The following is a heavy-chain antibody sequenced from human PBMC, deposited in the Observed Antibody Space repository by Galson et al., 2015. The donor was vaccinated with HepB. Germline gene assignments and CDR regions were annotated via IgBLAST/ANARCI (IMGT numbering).Heavy chain of an antibody. CDR2: IYYSGST. J-gene: IGHJ6*02. V-gene: IGHV4-59*01. CDR1: GGSISSYY. CDR3: ARDTYYYDSSGYYYRYYGMDV. D-gene: IGHD3-22*01. Sequence: SETLSLTCTVSGGSISSYYWSWIRQPPGKGLEWIGYIYYSGSTNYNPSLKSRVTISVDTSKNQFSLKLSSVNAADTAVYYCARDTYYYDSSGYYYRYYGMDVWGQGTTVTVSS.